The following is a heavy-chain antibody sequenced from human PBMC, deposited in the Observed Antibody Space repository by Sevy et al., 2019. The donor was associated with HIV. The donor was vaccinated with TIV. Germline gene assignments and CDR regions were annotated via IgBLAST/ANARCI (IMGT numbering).Heavy chain of an antibody. J-gene: IGHJ1*01. D-gene: IGHD1-26*01. CDR3: AKDGGSGSCPSAEYFHH. CDR2: IGWNSAFI. CDR1: GFTFDDYA. Sequence: GGSLRLSCAASGFTFDDYAMHWVRQAPGKGLEWVSGIGWNSAFIGYADSVKGRITISRDNAKNSLYLQMNSLKPEDTSFYYCAKDGGSGSCPSAEYFHHWGQGTLVTVSS. V-gene: IGHV3-9*01.